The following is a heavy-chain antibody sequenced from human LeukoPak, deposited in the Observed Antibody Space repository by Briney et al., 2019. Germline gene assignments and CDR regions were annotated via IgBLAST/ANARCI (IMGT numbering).Heavy chain of an antibody. CDR3: ASVKEPDYDILTGYSTFDY. CDR1: GFTFSSYA. CDR2: IRSSSSYI. J-gene: IGHJ4*02. V-gene: IGHV3-21*01. D-gene: IGHD3-9*01. Sequence: SGGSLRLSCAASGFTFSSYAMHWVRQAPGKGLEWVSSIRSSSSYIYYADSVKGRFTISRDNAKNSLYLQMNSLRAEDTAVYYCASVKEPDYDILTGYSTFDYWGQGTLVTVSS.